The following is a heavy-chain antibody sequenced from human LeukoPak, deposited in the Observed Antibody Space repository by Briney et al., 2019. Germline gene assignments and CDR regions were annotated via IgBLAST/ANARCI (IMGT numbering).Heavy chain of an antibody. V-gene: IGHV3-7*01. CDR1: GFTISNYW. J-gene: IGHJ4*02. CDR3: ARDLFDY. CDR2: IKQDGSAE. Sequence: GGSLRLSCAVSGFTISNYWMSWVRQAPGKGLEWVATIKQDGSAEFYVDSVKGRFTISRDSAKNSLYLQMNSLRDDDTAVYYCARDLFDYWGQGSLVTVCS.